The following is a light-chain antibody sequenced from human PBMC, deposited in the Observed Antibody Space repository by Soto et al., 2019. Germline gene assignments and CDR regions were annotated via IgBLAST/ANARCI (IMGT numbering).Light chain of an antibody. CDR1: GSDVGGYNY. CDR2: EVS. V-gene: IGLV2-8*01. CDR3: SSYAGSNIYVV. J-gene: IGLJ2*01. Sequence: QSALTQPPSASGSPGQSVTFSCTGTGSDVGGYNYVSWYQHHPGKAPKLMLYEVSTRPSGVPDRFSGSKSGNTASLTVSGLQAEDEADYYCSSYAGSNIYVVFGGGTKLTVL.